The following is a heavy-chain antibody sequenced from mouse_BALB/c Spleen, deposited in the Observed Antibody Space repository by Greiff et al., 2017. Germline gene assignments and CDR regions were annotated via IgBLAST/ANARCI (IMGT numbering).Heavy chain of an antibody. J-gene: IGHJ3*01. CDR3: ARKNYGSSSWFAY. CDR1: GYTFTSYW. D-gene: IGHD1-1*01. CDR2: INPSTGYT. V-gene: IGHV1-7*01. Sequence: VKLMESGAELAKPGASVKMSCKASGYTFTSYWMHWVKQRPGQGLEWIGYINPSTGYTEYNQKFKDKATLTADKSSSTAYMQLSSLTSEDSAVYYCARKNYGSSSWFAYWGQGTLVTVSA.